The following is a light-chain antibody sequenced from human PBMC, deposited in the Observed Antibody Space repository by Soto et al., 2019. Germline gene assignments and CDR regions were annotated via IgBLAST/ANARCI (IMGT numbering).Light chain of an antibody. CDR1: QSIDRD. Sequence: EIVMTPSPVTLSVSPGARSTPSGMAIQSIDRDLAWYVQKPGQALRRVMYGASTWGTGVPPRFTGSGSGTEFTLTISSLQSEDFAVYYCQQYNSWPITFGQGTRLEIK. CDR3: QQYNSWPIT. V-gene: IGKV3D-15*01. J-gene: IGKJ5*01. CDR2: GAS.